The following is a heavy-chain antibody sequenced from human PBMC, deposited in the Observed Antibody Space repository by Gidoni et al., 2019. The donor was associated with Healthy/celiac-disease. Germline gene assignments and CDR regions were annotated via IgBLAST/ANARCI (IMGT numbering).Heavy chain of an antibody. CDR3: ARTPGRAAPCHFDY. Sequence: QVPLVESGGRVVQPGRSLRLSCAASGFTFGRYVTLWVRQAPGKGLEWVAVISYDGSTKYYADSVKGRFTISRDNSKNTLYLQMNSLRAEDTAVYYCARTPGRAAPCHFDYWGQGTLVTVSS. J-gene: IGHJ4*02. CDR2: ISYDGSTK. D-gene: IGHD2-15*01. CDR1: GFTFGRYV. V-gene: IGHV3-30-3*01.